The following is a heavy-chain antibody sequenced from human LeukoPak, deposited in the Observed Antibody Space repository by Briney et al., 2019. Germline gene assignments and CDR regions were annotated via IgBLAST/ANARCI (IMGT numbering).Heavy chain of an antibody. CDR3: ASNVSPYYYCGMDV. J-gene: IGHJ6*02. Sequence: SETLSLTCTVSGGSISSYYWSWIRQPPGKGLEWIGYIYYSGSTNYNPSLKSRVTISVDTSKNQFSLKLSSVTAADTAVYYCASNVSPYYYCGMDVWGQGTTVTVSS. CDR2: IYYSGST. V-gene: IGHV4-59*08. CDR1: GGSISSYY.